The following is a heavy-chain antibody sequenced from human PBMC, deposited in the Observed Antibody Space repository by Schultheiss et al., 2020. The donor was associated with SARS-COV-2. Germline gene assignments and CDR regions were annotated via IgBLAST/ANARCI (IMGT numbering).Heavy chain of an antibody. V-gene: IGHV3-21*01. Sequence: GGSLRLSCAASGFTFSSYGMHWVRQAPGKGLEWVSSISSSSSYIYYADSVKGRFTISRDNAKNSLYLQMNSLRAEDTAVYYCARDQSGWYSGYYYYYMDVWGKGTTVTVSS. CDR3: ARDQSGWYSGYYYYYMDV. CDR2: ISSSSSYI. D-gene: IGHD6-19*01. J-gene: IGHJ6*03. CDR1: GFTFSSYG.